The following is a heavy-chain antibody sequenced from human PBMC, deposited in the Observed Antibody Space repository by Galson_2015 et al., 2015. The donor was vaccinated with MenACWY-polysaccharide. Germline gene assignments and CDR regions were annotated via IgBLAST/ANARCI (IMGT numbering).Heavy chain of an antibody. J-gene: IGHJ4*02. V-gene: IGHV3-9*01. CDR1: GFTFDDYA. D-gene: IGHD1-26*01. CDR2: TNWNSDSI. CDR3: TKGSGSYNRDNFDY. Sequence: LRLSCAASGFTFDDYAMHWVRQAPGKGLEWVSGTNWNSDSIVYADSVKGRFTISRDNAKNSLYLQMNSLRAEDTAFYYCTKGSGSYNRDNFDYWGQGTLVTVSS.